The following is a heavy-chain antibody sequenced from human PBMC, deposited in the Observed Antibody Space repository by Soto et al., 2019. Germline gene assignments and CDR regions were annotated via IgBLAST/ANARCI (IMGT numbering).Heavy chain of an antibody. Sequence: GGSLRLSSVASVITFGSRAMSWVRQAPGEGLEWVSTITDTGGDTKYADSVRGRFTMSRDNSKKTLYLQMNSLRVEDSALYYCARGSTDSYPGSRIFDFWGRGTLVTVSS. CDR1: VITFGSRA. CDR3: ARGSTDSYPGSRIFDF. V-gene: IGHV3-23*01. D-gene: IGHD3-10*01. CDR2: ITDTGGDT. J-gene: IGHJ4*02.